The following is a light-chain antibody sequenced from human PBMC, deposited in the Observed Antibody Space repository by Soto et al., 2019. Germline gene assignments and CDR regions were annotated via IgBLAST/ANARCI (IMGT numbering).Light chain of an antibody. CDR3: QQYNSYSWT. V-gene: IGKV1-5*01. Sequence: DIQMTQSPSFLSASVGDKVTITCRATESVSKWLAWYQEKPGNPPRPLIYDASTLESGVPSRFSGSGSGTEFTLTISSLQADDFAIYYCQQYNSYSWTFGQATKVEMK. J-gene: IGKJ1*01. CDR2: DAS. CDR1: ESVSKW.